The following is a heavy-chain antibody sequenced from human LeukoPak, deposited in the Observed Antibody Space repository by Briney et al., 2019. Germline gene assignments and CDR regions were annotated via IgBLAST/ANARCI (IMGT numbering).Heavy chain of an antibody. J-gene: IGHJ5*02. CDR1: GYTFTGYY. D-gene: IGHD2-2*01. CDR2: INPNSGGT. CDR3: AREVVPAARDWFDP. Sequence: ASVKVSCKASGYTFTGYYMHWVRQAPGQGLEWMGWINPNSGGTNYAQKIQGRVTMTRDTSISTAYMELSRLRSDDTAVYYCAREVVPAARDWFDPWGQGTLVTVSS. V-gene: IGHV1-2*02.